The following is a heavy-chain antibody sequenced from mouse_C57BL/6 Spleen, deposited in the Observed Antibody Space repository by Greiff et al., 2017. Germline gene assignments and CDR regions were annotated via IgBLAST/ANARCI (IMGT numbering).Heavy chain of an antibody. J-gene: IGHJ4*01. CDR3: TTIYYYGSSYVGNAMDY. D-gene: IGHD1-1*01. CDR1: GFNIKDYY. CDR2: IDPEDGDT. Sequence: VQLQQSGAELVRPGASVKLSCTASGFNIKDYYMHWVKQRPEQGLEWIGRIDPEDGDTEYAPKFQGKATMTADTSSNTAYLQLSSLTSEDTAVYYCTTIYYYGSSYVGNAMDYWGQGTSVTVSS. V-gene: IGHV14-1*01.